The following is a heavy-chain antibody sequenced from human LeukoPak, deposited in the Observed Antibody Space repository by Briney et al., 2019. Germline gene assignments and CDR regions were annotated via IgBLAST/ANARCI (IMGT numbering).Heavy chain of an antibody. Sequence: PSETLSLTCTVSGGSISSSSYYWGWIRQPPGKGLEWIGSIYYSGSTYYNPSLKSRVTISVDTSKNQFSLKLSSVTAADTAVYYCWGDDILTGYYNPNVLYYYYGMDVWGQGTTVTVSS. CDR3: WGDDILTGYYNPNVLYYYYGMDV. CDR2: IYYSGST. D-gene: IGHD3-9*01. J-gene: IGHJ6*02. CDR1: GGSISSSSYY. V-gene: IGHV4-39*01.